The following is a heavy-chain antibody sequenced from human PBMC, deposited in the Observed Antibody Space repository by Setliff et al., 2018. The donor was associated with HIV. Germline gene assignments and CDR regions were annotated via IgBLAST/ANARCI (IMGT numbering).Heavy chain of an antibody. V-gene: IGHV4-59*08. J-gene: IGHJ5*02. D-gene: IGHD3-3*01. CDR3: ANFPTVFGVVSPSYS. Sequence: SETLSLTCSVSGRSITSSHWSWVRQSPERGLEWIGYVYYSGTTNYNPSLKSRVSLSIDTSKNQFSLKLTSLTAADTAVYYCANFPTVFGVVSPSYSWGQGIQVTVSS. CDR2: VYYSGTT. CDR1: GRSITSSH.